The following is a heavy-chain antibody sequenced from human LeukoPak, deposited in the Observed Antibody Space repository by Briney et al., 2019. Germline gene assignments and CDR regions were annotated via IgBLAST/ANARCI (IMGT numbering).Heavy chain of an antibody. D-gene: IGHD6-6*01. J-gene: IGHJ4*02. V-gene: IGHV1-46*01. Sequence: GASVKVSCTASGYTFTSYYMHWVRQTPGQGLGWMGIINPSGVSTSYAQKFPGRVTMTRATSTSTVYMELSSLRSEDTAVYYCARYSSSSVDYWGQGTLVTVSS. CDR1: GYTFTSYY. CDR2: INPSGVST. CDR3: ARYSSSSVDY.